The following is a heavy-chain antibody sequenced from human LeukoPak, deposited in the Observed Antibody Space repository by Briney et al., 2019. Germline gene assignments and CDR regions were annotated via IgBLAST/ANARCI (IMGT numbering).Heavy chain of an antibody. Sequence: PGRSLRLSCAASGFTFSSYGMHWVRQAPGKGLEWVAVISYDGSNKYYADSVKGRFTISRDNSKSTLYLQMNSLRAEDTAVYYCAKDQALGSYGEDAFDIWGQGTMVTVSS. V-gene: IGHV3-30*18. CDR2: ISYDGSNK. CDR3: AKDQALGSYGEDAFDI. J-gene: IGHJ3*02. D-gene: IGHD1-26*01. CDR1: GFTFSSYG.